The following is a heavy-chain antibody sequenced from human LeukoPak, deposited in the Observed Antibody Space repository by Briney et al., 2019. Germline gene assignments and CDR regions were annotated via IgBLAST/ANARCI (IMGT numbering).Heavy chain of an antibody. J-gene: IGHJ3*02. V-gene: IGHV3-53*01. CDR1: GFSVSTNY. CDR2: IYSGGYT. Sequence: GGSLRLSCAASGFSVSTNYMSWVRQAPGKGLEWVSVIYSGGYTYYADSVKGRFTISRDNSKNTVYLQMNSLRAEDTAIYYCARDEAFDIWGQGTMVTVSS. CDR3: ARDEAFDI.